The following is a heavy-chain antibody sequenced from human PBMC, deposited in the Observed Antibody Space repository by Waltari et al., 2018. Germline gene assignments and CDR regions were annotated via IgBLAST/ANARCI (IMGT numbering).Heavy chain of an antibody. J-gene: IGHJ6*03. V-gene: IGHV4-59*01. CDR1: GGSISSYY. D-gene: IGHD3-3*01. CDR3: ARGLGDYDLWSGYYYYYYYYMDV. CDR2: IYYSGST. Sequence: QVQLQESGPGLVKPSETLSLTCTVSGGSISSYYWSWIRQPPGKGLEWIGYIYYSGSTNYNPSLKSRVTISVDTSKNQFSLKLSSVTAADTAVYYCARGLGDYDLWSGYYYYYYYYMDVWGKGTTVTISS.